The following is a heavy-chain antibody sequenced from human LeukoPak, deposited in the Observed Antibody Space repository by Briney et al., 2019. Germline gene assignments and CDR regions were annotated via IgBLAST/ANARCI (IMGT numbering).Heavy chain of an antibody. CDR1: GFTFSDYY. V-gene: IGHV3-11*04. CDR3: ARDGAYQLLYLRDPAKTYFDY. J-gene: IGHJ4*02. CDR2: ISSSGSTL. Sequence: GGSLRLSCAASGFTFSDYYMTWIRQAPGKGMEWVSYISSSGSTLYYADSVKGRFTISRDNAKNSLYLQMNSLRAEDTAVYYCARDGAYQLLYLRDPAKTYFDYWGQGTLVTVSS. D-gene: IGHD2-2*02.